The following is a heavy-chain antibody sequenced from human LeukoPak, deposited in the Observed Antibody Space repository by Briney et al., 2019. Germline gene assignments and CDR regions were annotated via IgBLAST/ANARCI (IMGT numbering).Heavy chain of an antibody. CDR2: IYPGDSDT. CDR1: GYSFTSYW. D-gene: IGHD2-2*01. CDR3: ARHGGYCSSTSCYAPGFDY. J-gene: IGHJ4*02. V-gene: IGHV5-51*01. Sequence: GESLKISCKGSGYSFTSYWIGWVRQMPGKGLEWMGIIYPGDSDTRYSPSFQGQVTISADKSISTAYLQWSSLKASDTAMYYCARHGGYCSSTSCYAPGFDYWGQGTLVTASS.